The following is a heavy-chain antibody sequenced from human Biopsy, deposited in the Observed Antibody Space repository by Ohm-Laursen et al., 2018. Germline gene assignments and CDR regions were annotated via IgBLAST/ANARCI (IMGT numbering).Heavy chain of an antibody. CDR2: ITNSGGTV. Sequence: SLRLSCSASGFTFRDYYMIWIRQPPGKGLEWVSYITNSGGTVYYEDSVKGRFTVSRDNAKNSLYLQMDHLRAEDTAVYYCARPPWGHAYGYYNGMDVWGQGTTVIV. V-gene: IGHV3-11*01. J-gene: IGHJ6*02. D-gene: IGHD3-10*01. CDR1: GFTFRDYY. CDR3: ARPPWGHAYGYYNGMDV.